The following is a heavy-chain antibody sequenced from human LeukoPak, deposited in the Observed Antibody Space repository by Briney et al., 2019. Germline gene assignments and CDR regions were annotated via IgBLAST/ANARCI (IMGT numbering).Heavy chain of an antibody. J-gene: IGHJ4*02. CDR1: GGSISSYY. CDR3: ARDSYSSSWFYYFDY. Sequence: SETLSLTCTVSGGSISSYYWSWIRQPAGKGLEWIGRIYTSGSTNYNPSLKSRVTMSVDTSKNQFSLKLSSVTAADTAVYYCARDSYSSSWFYYFDYWGQGTLVTVSS. V-gene: IGHV4-4*07. CDR2: IYTSGST. D-gene: IGHD6-13*01.